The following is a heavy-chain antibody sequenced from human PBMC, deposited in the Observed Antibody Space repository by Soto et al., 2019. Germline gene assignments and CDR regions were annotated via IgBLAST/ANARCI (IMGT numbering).Heavy chain of an antibody. Sequence: QVQLVESGGGVVQPGRSLRLSCAASGFTFSSYGMHWVRQAPGKGLEWVAVIWYDGSNKYYADSVKGRFTISRDNSQNTLYLQMNSLRAEDTAVYYCARQRITMVRGLFHWFDPWGQGTLVTVSS. CDR1: GFTFSSYG. J-gene: IGHJ5*02. V-gene: IGHV3-33*01. D-gene: IGHD3-10*01. CDR3: ARQRITMVRGLFHWFDP. CDR2: IWYDGSNK.